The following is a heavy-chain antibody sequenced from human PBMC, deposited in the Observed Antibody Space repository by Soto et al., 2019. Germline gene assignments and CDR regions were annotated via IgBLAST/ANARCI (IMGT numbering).Heavy chain of an antibody. CDR2: ISYDGSNK. Sequence: GGSLRLSCAASGFTFSSYAMHWVRQAPGKGLEWVAVISYDGSNKYYADSVKGRFTISRDNSKNTLYLQMNSLRAEDTAVYYCAFAYCTGGKCFLADFWGQGSLVTGSS. CDR1: GFTFSSYA. J-gene: IGHJ4*02. D-gene: IGHD2-8*02. V-gene: IGHV3-30-3*01. CDR3: AFAYCTGGKCFLADF.